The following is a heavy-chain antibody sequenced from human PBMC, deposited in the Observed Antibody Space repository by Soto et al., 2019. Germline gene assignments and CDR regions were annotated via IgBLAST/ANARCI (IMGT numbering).Heavy chain of an antibody. V-gene: IGHV1-69*13. CDR1: GGTFSSYA. J-gene: IGHJ3*02. D-gene: IGHD3-9*01. CDR2: IIPIFGTA. Sequence: GASVKVSCKASGGTFSSYAISWVRQASGQGLEWMGGIIPIFGTANYAQKFQGRVTITADESTSTAYMELSSLRSEDTAVYYCARAMGLERRLTGSSPQNIPPSPTSDAFDIWGQGTMVTVSS. CDR3: ARAMGLERRLTGSSPQNIPPSPTSDAFDI.